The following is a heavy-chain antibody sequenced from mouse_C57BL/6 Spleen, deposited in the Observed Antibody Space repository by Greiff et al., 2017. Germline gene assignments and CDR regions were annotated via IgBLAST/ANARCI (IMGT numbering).Heavy chain of an antibody. CDR2: IHPNSGST. J-gene: IGHJ4*01. CDR1: GYTFTSYW. V-gene: IGHV1-64*01. CDR3: AREGYDYYAMDY. Sequence: QVQLQQPGAELVKPGASVKLSCKASGYTFTSYWMHWVKQRPGQGLEWIGMIHPNSGSTNYTEKFKSKATLTVDKSSSTVYMQISSLTSEDAAVYYCAREGYDYYAMDYWGQGTSVTVSS.